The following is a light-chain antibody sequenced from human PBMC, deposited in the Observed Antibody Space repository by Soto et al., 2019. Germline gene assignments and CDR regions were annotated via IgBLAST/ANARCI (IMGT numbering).Light chain of an antibody. J-gene: IGKJ4*01. Sequence: DIVLTQSPGTLSLSPGDRATLSCRASETFASNYLAWYQQRPGQAPRLLIYGTSTRAAGVPDRFVGSGSGTDFTLTITRLDPADFGVYICQQYGDSPPTFGGGTIV. CDR2: GTS. CDR3: QQYGDSPPT. V-gene: IGKV3-20*01. CDR1: ETFASNY.